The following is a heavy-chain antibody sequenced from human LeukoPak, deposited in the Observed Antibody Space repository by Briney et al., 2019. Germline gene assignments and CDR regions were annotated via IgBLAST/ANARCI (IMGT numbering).Heavy chain of an antibody. Sequence: GSLRLSCAASGFTFSSYGMSWVRQAPGKGLEWVSAISGSGGSTYYADSVKGRFTISRDNSKNTLYLQMKSLRAEDTSVYYCAKDIPGAFWYFDLWGRGTLVTASS. CDR3: AKDIPGAFWYFDL. CDR1: GFTFSSYG. V-gene: IGHV3-23*01. J-gene: IGHJ2*01. D-gene: IGHD1-14*01. CDR2: ISGSGGST.